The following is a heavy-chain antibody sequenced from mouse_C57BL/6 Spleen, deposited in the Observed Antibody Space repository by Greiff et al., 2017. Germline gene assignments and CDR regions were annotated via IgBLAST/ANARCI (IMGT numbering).Heavy chain of an antibody. CDR1: GFTFTDYY. V-gene: IGHV7-3*01. J-gene: IGHJ4*01. D-gene: IGHD2-5*01. CDR3: ARFLMAYYSNYPYAMDY. Sequence: EVQLVESGGGLVQPGGSLSLSCAASGFTFTDYYMSWVRQPPGKALEWLGFIRNKANGYTTEYSASVKGRFTISRDNSQSILYLQMNALRAEDSATYYCARFLMAYYSNYPYAMDYWGQGTSVTVSS. CDR2: IRNKANGYTT.